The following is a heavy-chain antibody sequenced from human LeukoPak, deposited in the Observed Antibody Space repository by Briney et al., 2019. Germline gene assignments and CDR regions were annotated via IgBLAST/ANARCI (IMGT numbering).Heavy chain of an antibody. CDR1: GGSFSGYY. D-gene: IGHD6-19*01. Sequence: PSETLSLTCAVYGGSFSGYYWSWIRQPPGKGLEWIGEINHSGSTNYNPSLKSRVTISVDTSKNQFSLKLSSVTAADTAVYYCARGKAVAPFQHWGQGTLVSVSS. J-gene: IGHJ1*01. V-gene: IGHV4-34*01. CDR2: INHSGST. CDR3: ARGKAVAPFQH.